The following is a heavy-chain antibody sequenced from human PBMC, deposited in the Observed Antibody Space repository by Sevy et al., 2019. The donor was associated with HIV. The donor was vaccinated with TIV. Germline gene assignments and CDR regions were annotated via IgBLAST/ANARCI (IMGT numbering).Heavy chain of an antibody. D-gene: IGHD1-7*01. Sequence: ASVKVSCKASGYTFTSYGISWVRQAPGQGLEWMGWISAYNGNTNYAQKLQGRVTMTTDTSTSIAYMELRSLRSDDTAVYYCARDWNYRDAFDIWGQGTMVTVSS. J-gene: IGHJ3*02. CDR3: ARDWNYRDAFDI. V-gene: IGHV1-18*01. CDR2: ISAYNGNT. CDR1: GYTFTSYG.